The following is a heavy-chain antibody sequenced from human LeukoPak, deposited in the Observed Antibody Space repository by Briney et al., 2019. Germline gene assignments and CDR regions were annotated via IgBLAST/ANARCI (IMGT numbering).Heavy chain of an antibody. D-gene: IGHD2-15*01. CDR2: ISSSSSYI. Sequence: GGSLTLSCAASGFTFSSYSMNWVSQAPGKGLEWVSSISSSSSYIYYADSVKGRFTISRDNAKNSLYLQMNSLRAEDTAVYYCARNVRLLPYNWFDPWGQGTLVTVSS. J-gene: IGHJ5*02. CDR3: ARNVRLLPYNWFDP. CDR1: GFTFSSYS. V-gene: IGHV3-21*01.